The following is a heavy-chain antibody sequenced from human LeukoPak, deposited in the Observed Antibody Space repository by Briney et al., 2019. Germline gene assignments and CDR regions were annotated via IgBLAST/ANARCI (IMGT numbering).Heavy chain of an antibody. V-gene: IGHV4-59*08. CDR1: GGSISSYY. CDR3: VSLRLGSSWADY. Sequence: SETLSLTCTVSGGSISSYYWSWIRQPPGKGLEWIGYIYNSGSTNYNPSLKSRVTISVDTSKTQFSLKLSSVTAADTAVYYCVSLRLGSSWADYWGQGTLVTVSS. J-gene: IGHJ4*02. CDR2: IYNSGST. D-gene: IGHD6-13*01.